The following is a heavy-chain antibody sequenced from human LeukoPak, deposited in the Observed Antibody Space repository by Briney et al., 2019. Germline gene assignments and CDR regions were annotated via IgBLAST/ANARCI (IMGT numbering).Heavy chain of an antibody. Sequence: PSQTLSLTCTVSGGSVRSGSYYWSWIRQPAGKGLEWIGRIYSSGSTNNNPSLNSRVTISLDTSKNQVSLKLKSVSAADTAVYYCAREVKTPEIKTEWFASWGKGALVTVSS. CDR2: IYSSGST. CDR1: GGSVRSGSYY. V-gene: IGHV4-61*02. CDR3: AREVKTPEIKTEWFAS. J-gene: IGHJ5*01. D-gene: IGHD1-14*01.